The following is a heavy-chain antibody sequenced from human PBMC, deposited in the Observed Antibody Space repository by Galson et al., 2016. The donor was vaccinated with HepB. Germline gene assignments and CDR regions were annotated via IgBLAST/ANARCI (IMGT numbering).Heavy chain of an antibody. Sequence: SLRLSCAASGFIFSSYGMHWVRQAPGKGLEWVAVISYDESNKYSADSVKGRFTISRDNSKNTLYLQMISLTAEDTAVFYCAKEMRPRCYDSSGYDGLDYWGQGTLVTVSS. CDR1: GFIFSSYG. D-gene: IGHD3-22*01. CDR3: AKEMRPRCYDSSGYDGLDY. J-gene: IGHJ4*02. V-gene: IGHV3-30*18. CDR2: ISYDESNK.